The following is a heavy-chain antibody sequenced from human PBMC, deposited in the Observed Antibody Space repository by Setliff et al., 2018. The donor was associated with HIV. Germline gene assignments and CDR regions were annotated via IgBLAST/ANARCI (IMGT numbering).Heavy chain of an antibody. CDR1: GFTFSSYA. CDR3: AKCYYDSSGYHYYFDY. Sequence: GGSLRLSCAASGFTFSSYAMSWVRQAPGKGLEWVSAISGSGGSTYYADSVKGRFTISRDNAKNSLYLQMNSLRAEDTAVYYCAKCYYDSSGYHYYFDYWGQGTLVTVSS. CDR2: ISGSGGST. V-gene: IGHV3-23*01. D-gene: IGHD3-22*01. J-gene: IGHJ4*02.